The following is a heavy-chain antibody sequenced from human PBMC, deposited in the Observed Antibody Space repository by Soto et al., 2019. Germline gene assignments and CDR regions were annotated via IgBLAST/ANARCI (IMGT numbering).Heavy chain of an antibody. V-gene: IGHV1-69*12. CDR3: TRCGIRYHSIGYYLGIDGMDV. CDR1: GGTFNSYA. D-gene: IGHD3-22*01. Sequence: QVQLVQSGAEVKKPESSVRVSCKASGGTFNSYAITWVRQAPGQGLEWMGGTIPMFGTTNYAEKFQGRVTITACESTNTAYMELSSLRSEDTAVYYCTRCGIRYHSIGYYLGIDGMDVWGQGTTVIVSS. CDR2: TIPMFGTT. J-gene: IGHJ6*02.